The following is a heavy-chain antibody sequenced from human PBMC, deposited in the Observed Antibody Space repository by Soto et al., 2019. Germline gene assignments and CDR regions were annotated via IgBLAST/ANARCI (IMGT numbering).Heavy chain of an antibody. CDR1: GGSVSSGAYY. CDR2: FYYNGIT. J-gene: IGHJ5*01. Sequence: PSETLSLTCTVSGGSVSSGAYYWNWLRQPPGKGLEWIGYFYYNGITNYNPSLKSRVTISVDSSKNQFSLNLNSVTSADTAVYYCARWFDPWVQGTLVTVSS. V-gene: IGHV4-61*08. CDR3: ARWFDP.